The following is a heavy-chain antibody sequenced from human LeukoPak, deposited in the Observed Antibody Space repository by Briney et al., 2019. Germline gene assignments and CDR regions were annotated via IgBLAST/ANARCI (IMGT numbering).Heavy chain of an antibody. CDR1: GFSVSSNY. J-gene: IGHJ4*02. V-gene: IGHV3-30*02. CDR2: IRSDGSNK. D-gene: IGHD6-19*01. CDR3: ARILDSAWGELGY. Sequence: GGSLRLSCAASGFSVSSNYMSWVRQAPGKGLEWMAFIRSDGSNKYYADSVKGRFTISRDNSKNTLYLQMNSLRAEDTAVYYCARILDSAWGELGYWGQGTLVTVSS.